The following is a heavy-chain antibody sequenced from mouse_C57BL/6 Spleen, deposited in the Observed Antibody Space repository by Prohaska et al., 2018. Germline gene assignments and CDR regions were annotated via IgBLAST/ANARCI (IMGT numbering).Heavy chain of an antibody. J-gene: IGHJ1*03. D-gene: IGHD1-1*01. CDR2: IDPNSGGT. V-gene: IGHV1-72*01. Sequence: LEWIGRIDPNSGGTKYNEKFKSKATLTVDKPSSTAYMQLSSLTSEDSAVYYCARNYGSSYWYFDVWGTGTTVTVSS. CDR3: ARNYGSSYWYFDV.